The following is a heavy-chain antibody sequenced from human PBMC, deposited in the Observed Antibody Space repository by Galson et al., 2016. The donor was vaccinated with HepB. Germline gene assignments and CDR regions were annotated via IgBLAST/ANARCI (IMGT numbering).Heavy chain of an antibody. CDR3: AREASGYSSSWHSHAEYFQH. CDR2: IWYDGSNQ. CDR1: GVTFSSND. J-gene: IGHJ1*01. Sequence: SLRLSCAASGVTFSSNDMHWLRQAPGTGLEWMAGIWYDGSNQDYDDSVKGRFTISRDNSKNTLYLHMNSLRAEDTAVYYCAREASGYSSSWHSHAEYFQHWGQGTLVTVSS. V-gene: IGHV3-33*01. D-gene: IGHD6-13*01.